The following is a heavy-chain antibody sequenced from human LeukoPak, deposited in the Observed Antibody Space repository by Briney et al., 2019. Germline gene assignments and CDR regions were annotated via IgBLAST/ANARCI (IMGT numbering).Heavy chain of an antibody. V-gene: IGHV5-51*01. CDR2: IYSGDSDT. J-gene: IGHJ4*02. CDR3: ARTDTWYYDSSGYYFDY. Sequence: GESLKISCKGSGYSFTSYWIGWVRQMTGKGLEWMGIIYSGDSDTRYSPSFQGQVTISADKSISTAYLQWSSLKASDTAMYYCARTDTWYYDSSGYYFDYWGQGTLVTVSS. CDR1: GYSFTSYW. D-gene: IGHD3-22*01.